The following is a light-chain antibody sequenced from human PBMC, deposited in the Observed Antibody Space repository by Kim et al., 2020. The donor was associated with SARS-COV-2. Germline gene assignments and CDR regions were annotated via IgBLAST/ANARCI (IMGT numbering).Light chain of an antibody. Sequence: EIVLTQSPATLSLSPGERATLSCRASQSVSSNYFAWYQHRPRQAPRLLIYAAYSRATGIPDRFSGSGSGTDFTLTISRLGPEDFAVYYCQQYESSPFIFGQGTKLEIK. CDR3: QQYESSPFI. J-gene: IGKJ2*01. CDR1: QSVSSNY. CDR2: AAY. V-gene: IGKV3-20*01.